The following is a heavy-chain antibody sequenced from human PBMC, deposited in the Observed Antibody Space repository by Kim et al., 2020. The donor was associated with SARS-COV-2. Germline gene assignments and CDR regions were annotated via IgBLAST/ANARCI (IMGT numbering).Heavy chain of an antibody. V-gene: IGHV4-59*08. CDR3: ARHLDASDPFYTLAY. CDR2: IYYTGTP. Sequence: SETLSLTCSVSGDSIDSLFWGWVRQTPEKGLEWIASIYYTGTPHYNPSLMSRVAISLDKSRNRFSLRLTSVTAADTATYFCARHLDASDPFYTLAYWGQG. J-gene: IGHJ4*02. CDR1: GDSIDSLF. D-gene: IGHD3-16*01.